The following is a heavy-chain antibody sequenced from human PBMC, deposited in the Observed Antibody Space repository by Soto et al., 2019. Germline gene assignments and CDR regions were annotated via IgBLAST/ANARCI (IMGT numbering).Heavy chain of an antibody. CDR1: GYTFTSYY. D-gene: IGHD2-2*01. CDR3: ARDGVVVPGGGYYYYGMDV. CDR2: INPSGGST. V-gene: IGHV1-46*01. Sequence: ASVKVYCKASGYTFTSYYMHWVRQAPGQGLDWMGIINPSGGSTSYAQKFQGRVTMTRDTSTSTVYMELSSLRSEDTAVYYCARDGVVVPGGGYYYYGMDVWGQGTTVTVSS. J-gene: IGHJ6*02.